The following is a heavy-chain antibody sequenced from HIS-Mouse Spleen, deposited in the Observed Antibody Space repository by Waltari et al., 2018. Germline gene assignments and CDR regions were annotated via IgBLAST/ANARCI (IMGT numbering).Heavy chain of an antibody. CDR3: AKDKHHAFDY. J-gene: IGHJ4*02. CDR1: GFTFRSYG. V-gene: IGHV3-30*18. CDR2: ISYDGSNK. Sequence: QVQLVESGGGGVQPGRSLRLSLAASGFTFRSYGMHWVRQAPGKGLEWVAVISYDGSNKYYADSVKGRFTISRDNSKNTLYLQMNSLRAEDTAVYYCAKDKHHAFDYWGQGTLVTVSS.